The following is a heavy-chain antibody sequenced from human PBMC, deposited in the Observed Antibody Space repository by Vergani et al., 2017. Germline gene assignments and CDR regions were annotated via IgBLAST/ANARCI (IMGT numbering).Heavy chain of an antibody. CDR2: ITAYNGDP. J-gene: IGHJ3*02. Sequence: VLLVPSGAEMKKPGASVKVSCKASGYTFTAYGISWVRQAPGQGLEWLGWITAYNGDPKYTRRLQDRITLTTDPSTATVYLELRSLRSDDTAVYYCVRDKGDFNAFDIWGQGTMVTVSS. V-gene: IGHV1-18*01. D-gene: IGHD3-16*01. CDR3: VRDKGDFNAFDI. CDR1: GYTFTAYG.